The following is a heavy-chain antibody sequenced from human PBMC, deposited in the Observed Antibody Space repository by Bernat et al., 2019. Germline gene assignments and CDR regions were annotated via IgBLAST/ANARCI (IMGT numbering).Heavy chain of an antibody. Sequence: QVQLVESGGGVVQPGRSLRLSCAASGFTFSSYGMHWVRQAPGKGLEWVAVIYSGGSTYYADSVKGRFTISRHNSKNTLYLQMNSLRAEDTAVYYCARDPYYYDSSGPIPFDIWGQGTMVTVSS. CDR2: IYSGGST. CDR1: GFTFSSYG. V-gene: IGHV3-NL1*01. CDR3: ARDPYYYDSSGPIPFDI. D-gene: IGHD3-22*01. J-gene: IGHJ3*02.